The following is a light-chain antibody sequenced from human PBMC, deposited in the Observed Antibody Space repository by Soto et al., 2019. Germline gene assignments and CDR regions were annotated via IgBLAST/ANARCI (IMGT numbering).Light chain of an antibody. J-gene: IGLJ3*02. CDR3: AAWDYSLSGYWV. CDR2: RNN. CDR1: SSNIGRNY. V-gene: IGLV1-47*01. Sequence: QAVVSQPPSASGTPGQRVTISCSGSSSNIGRNYVYWYQQVPGTAPKLLIFRNNQRPSGVPDRFSGSKSGTSASLAISGLRSEDEADYFCAAWDYSLSGYWVFGGGTKLT.